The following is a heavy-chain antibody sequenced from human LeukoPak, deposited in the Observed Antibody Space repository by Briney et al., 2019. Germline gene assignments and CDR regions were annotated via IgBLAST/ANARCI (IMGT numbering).Heavy chain of an antibody. CDR3: ARDVNSSGWFPF. CDR1: GFTFSSYA. D-gene: IGHD6-19*01. Sequence: GGSLRLSCAASGFTFSSYAMHWVRQAPGKGLEWVAVISCDGSNKYYADSVKGRFTISRDNSKNTLYLQMNSLRAEDTAVYYCARDVNSSGWFPFWGQGTLVTVSS. J-gene: IGHJ4*02. V-gene: IGHV3-30-3*01. CDR2: ISCDGSNK.